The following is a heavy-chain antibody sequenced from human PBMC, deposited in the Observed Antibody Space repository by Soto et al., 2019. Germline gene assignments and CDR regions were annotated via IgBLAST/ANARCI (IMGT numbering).Heavy chain of an antibody. CDR1: GGSIDRSNYY. J-gene: IGHJ5*02. Sequence: SETLSLTCNVSGGSIDRSNYYWDWLRQPPGKGLEWIGTTYYNGNAYYNPSLRSRVSMSVDTPKNQFSLKLISVTAADAAVYYCAIHGGMTVRSLSCFDPWGQGTLGTVS. CDR3: AIHGGMTVRSLSCFDP. CDR2: TYYNGNA. V-gene: IGHV4-39*01. D-gene: IGHD3-16*01.